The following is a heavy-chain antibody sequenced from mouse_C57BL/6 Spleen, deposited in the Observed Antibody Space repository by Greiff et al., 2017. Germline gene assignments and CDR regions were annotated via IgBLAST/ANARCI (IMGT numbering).Heavy chain of an antibody. Sequence: VQLQQPGPELVKPGASVKISCKASGYAFSSSWMNWVKQRPGKGLEWIGRIYPGDGDTNYNGKFKGKATLTADKSSSTAYMQLSSLTSEDSAVYFCARSSGRGAMDYWGQGTSVTVSS. V-gene: IGHV1-82*01. J-gene: IGHJ4*01. CDR1: GYAFSSSW. CDR2: IYPGDGDT. CDR3: ARSSGRGAMDY.